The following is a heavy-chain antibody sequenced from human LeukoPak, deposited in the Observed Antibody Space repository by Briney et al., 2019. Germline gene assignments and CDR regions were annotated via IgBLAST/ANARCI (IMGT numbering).Heavy chain of an antibody. CDR3: ARGASSSWYAIDY. CDR2: IYYSGST. V-gene: IGHV4-59*01. Sequence: PSETLSLTCTVSGGSISSYYWSWIRQPPGKGLEWIGYIYYSGSTNYNPSLKSRVTISVDTSKNQFSLKLSSVTAADTAVYYCARGASSSWYAIDYWGQGTLVTVSS. J-gene: IGHJ4*02. D-gene: IGHD6-13*01. CDR1: GGSISSYY.